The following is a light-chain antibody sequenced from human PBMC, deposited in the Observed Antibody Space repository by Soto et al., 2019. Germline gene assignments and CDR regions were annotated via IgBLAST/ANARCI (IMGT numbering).Light chain of an antibody. J-gene: IGKJ1*01. CDR1: QSISKS. Sequence: DIQMTQSPSTLSASVGDTVTITCRATQSISKSLAWYQQRPGKAPKLLIYDASILPTEVPSRISGSGSGTDFTLTISNLQPDDFATCYCKQYNGDSRTFGQGTKVDIK. V-gene: IGKV1-5*01. CDR2: DAS. CDR3: KQYNGDSRT.